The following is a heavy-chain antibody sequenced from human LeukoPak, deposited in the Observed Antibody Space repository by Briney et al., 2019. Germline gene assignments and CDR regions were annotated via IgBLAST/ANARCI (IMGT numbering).Heavy chain of an antibody. CDR2: VSYSGTT. D-gene: IGHD3-22*01. Sequence: PSETLSLTCTVSGGSISSFYWSWIRQPPGKGLEWIGCVSYSGTTNYNPSLRSRVTLPVDTSKSHFSLKLSSVTAADTAVYYCARHRDSSALEAFDIWGQGTLVTVSS. CDR1: GGSISSFY. J-gene: IGHJ3*02. V-gene: IGHV4-59*08. CDR3: ARHRDSSALEAFDI.